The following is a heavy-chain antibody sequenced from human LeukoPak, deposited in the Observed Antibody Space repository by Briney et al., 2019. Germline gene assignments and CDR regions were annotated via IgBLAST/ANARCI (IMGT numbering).Heavy chain of an antibody. Sequence: GESLKISCQGSGYRFIDYWIGWVRQMPGKGLEWMGIIYPGDSDTRYSPSSQGQVTISADKSISTAYLQWSTLEASDTATYYCARPSSGTYYGMDVWGQGTTVTVSS. CDR3: ARPSSGTYYGMDV. V-gene: IGHV5-51*01. D-gene: IGHD1-26*01. CDR2: IYPGDSDT. J-gene: IGHJ6*02. CDR1: GYRFIDYW.